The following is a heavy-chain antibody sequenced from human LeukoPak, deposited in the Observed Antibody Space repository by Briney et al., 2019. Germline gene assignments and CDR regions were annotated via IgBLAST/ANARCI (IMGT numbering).Heavy chain of an antibody. CDR1: GYTFTSYG. CDR3: ARGEAYCGGDCYYDY. D-gene: IGHD2-21*02. V-gene: IGHV1-46*01. J-gene: IGHJ4*02. CDR2: INPSGGST. Sequence: ASVKVSCKASGYTFTSYGISWVRQAPGQGLEWMGIINPSGGSTSYAQKFQGRVTMTRDTSTSTVYMELSSLRSEDTAVYYCARGEAYCGGDCYYDYWGQGTLVTVSS.